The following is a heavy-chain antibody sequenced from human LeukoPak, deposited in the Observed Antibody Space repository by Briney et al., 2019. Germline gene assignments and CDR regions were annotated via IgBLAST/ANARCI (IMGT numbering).Heavy chain of an antibody. V-gene: IGHV1-18*01. D-gene: IGHD2-2*01. CDR3: ARDMLYCSSTSCPDGVDY. CDR1: GYTFTSYG. Sequence: ASVKVSCKASGYTFTSYGISWVRQAPGQGLEWMGWISAYNGNTNYAQKLQGRGTMTTDTSTSKAYMELRSLRYDDTAVYYCARDMLYCSSTSCPDGVDYWGQGTLVTVSS. CDR2: ISAYNGNT. J-gene: IGHJ4*02.